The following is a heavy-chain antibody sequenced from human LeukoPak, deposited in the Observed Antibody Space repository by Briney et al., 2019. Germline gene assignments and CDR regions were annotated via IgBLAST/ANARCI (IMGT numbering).Heavy chain of an antibody. Sequence: GGSLRLSCAASGFYFRNYGMTWVRQARGKGLEWVSGISNGGVATYYADSVKGRFTVSRDNSKNTLYLQMNSLRADDTAIYYCAKGPDKYCTAGSCYGASWGQGPQVTVSS. CDR3: AKGPDKYCTAGSCYGAS. CDR1: GFYFRNYG. V-gene: IGHV3-23*01. D-gene: IGHD2-15*01. CDR2: ISNGGVAT. J-gene: IGHJ5*02.